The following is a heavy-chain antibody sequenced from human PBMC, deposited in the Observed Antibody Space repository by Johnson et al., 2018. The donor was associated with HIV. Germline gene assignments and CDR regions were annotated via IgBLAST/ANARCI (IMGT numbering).Heavy chain of an antibody. CDR1: GFNFGDYA. CDR2: IKSKTDGGTT. CDR3: TTGETYYYDSIGYYGDAFDI. V-gene: IGHV3-15*01. Sequence: EVQLVESGGGLVQPGRSLRLSCTASGFNFGDYAMSWVRQAPGKGLEWVGRIKSKTDGGTTDYAAPVKGRFTISRDDSKNTLYLQMNSLKTEDTAVYYCTTGETYYYDSIGYYGDAFDIWGQGTMVTVSS. D-gene: IGHD3-22*01. J-gene: IGHJ3*02.